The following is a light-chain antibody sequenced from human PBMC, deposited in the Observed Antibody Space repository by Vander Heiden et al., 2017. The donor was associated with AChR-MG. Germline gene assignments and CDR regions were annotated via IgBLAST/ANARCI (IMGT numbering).Light chain of an antibody. V-gene: IGKV3-15*01. CDR2: GVS. Sequence: VMTQSTVTMSVSTGERATLSCRASQNIGHNVAWYQQKPGQAPRLLMYGVSTRASDIPARFSRVGSGTDFALMISSLQSEDFAVYYCQGADYSLSFTFGHGTRVEI. CDR1: QNIGHN. CDR3: QGADYSLSFT. J-gene: IGKJ3*01.